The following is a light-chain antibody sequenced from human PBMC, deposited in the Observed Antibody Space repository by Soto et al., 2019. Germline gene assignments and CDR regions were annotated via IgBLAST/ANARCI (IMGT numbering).Light chain of an antibody. CDR3: PYA. V-gene: IGKV1-5*01. Sequence: DIQMTQSPSTLSASVGDRVTITCRASQSISSWLAWYQQKPGKAPKLLIYDASSLESGVPSSFSGSGSGTEFPLTISSLQADDFASYYSPYAFGQGTKLEIK. CDR1: QSISSW. CDR2: DAS. J-gene: IGKJ2*01.